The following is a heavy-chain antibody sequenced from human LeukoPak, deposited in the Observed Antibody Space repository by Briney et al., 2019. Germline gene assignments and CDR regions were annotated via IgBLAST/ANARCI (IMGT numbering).Heavy chain of an antibody. CDR3: ARRRSYDYFDY. V-gene: IGHV4-34*01. CDR1: GGSFSGYY. Sequence: SETLSLTCAVYGGSFSGYYWSWIRQPPGKGLEWIGEINHSGSTNYNPSLKSRVTISVDTSKNQFSLKLSSVTAADTAVYYCARRRSYDYFDYWGQGTLVTVSS. J-gene: IGHJ4*02. CDR2: INHSGST. D-gene: IGHD1-26*01.